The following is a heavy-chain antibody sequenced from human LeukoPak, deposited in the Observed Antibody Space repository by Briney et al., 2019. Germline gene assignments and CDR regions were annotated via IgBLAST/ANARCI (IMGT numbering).Heavy chain of an antibody. V-gene: IGHV3-11*06. CDR1: GFTFSDYY. D-gene: IGHD5-24*01. J-gene: IGHJ4*02. CDR3: ARGSRTIQLGDDY. Sequence: GGSLRLSCAASGFTFSDYYMSWIRQAPGKGLEWVSYISSSSSDTNYADSAKGRFTISRDNAKKSLYLQMNSLRAEDTAVYYCARGSRTIQLGDDYWGQGTLVTVSS. CDR2: ISSSSSDT.